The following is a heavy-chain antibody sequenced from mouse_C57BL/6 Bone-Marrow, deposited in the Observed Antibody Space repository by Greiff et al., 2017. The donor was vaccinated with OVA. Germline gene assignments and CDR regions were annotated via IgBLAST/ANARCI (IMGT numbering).Heavy chain of an antibody. D-gene: IGHD1-1*01. CDR3: ARRYYGSSWYFDV. J-gene: IGHJ1*03. Sequence: VQLQQPGASVKMSCKASGYTFTSYWITWVKQRPGQGLAWIGDIYPGSGSTNYNEKFKSKATLTVDTSSSTAYMQLSSLTSEDSAVYYCARRYYGSSWYFDVWGTGTTVTVSS. CDR1: GYTFTSYW. V-gene: IGHV1-55*01. CDR2: IYPGSGST.